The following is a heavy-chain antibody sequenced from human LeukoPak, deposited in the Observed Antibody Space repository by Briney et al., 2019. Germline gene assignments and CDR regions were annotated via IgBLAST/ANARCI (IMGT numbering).Heavy chain of an antibody. J-gene: IGHJ5*02. CDR1: GGTFSSYA. CDR3: ARDLSSGWYPPRNWFDP. D-gene: IGHD6-19*01. Sequence: GASVKVSCKASGGTFSSYAISWVRQAPGQGLEWMGWISAYNGNTNYAQKFQGRATITADESTSTAYMELSSLRSEDTAVYYCARDLSSGWYPPRNWFDPWGQGTLVTVSS. CDR2: ISAYNGNT. V-gene: IGHV1-69*13.